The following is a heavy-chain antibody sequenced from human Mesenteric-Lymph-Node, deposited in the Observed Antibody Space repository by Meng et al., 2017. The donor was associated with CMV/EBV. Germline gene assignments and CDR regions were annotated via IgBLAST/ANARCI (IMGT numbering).Heavy chain of an antibody. Sequence: FTFMSYGMHWVRQAPGKGLEWVAVIWYDGSNKYYADSVKGRFTISRDNSKNTLYLQMNSLRAEDTAVYYCAREGYDILTGYYCAFDYWGQGTLVTVSS. CDR2: IWYDGSNK. V-gene: IGHV3-33*01. D-gene: IGHD3-9*01. CDR1: FTFMSYG. CDR3: AREGYDILTGYYCAFDY. J-gene: IGHJ4*02.